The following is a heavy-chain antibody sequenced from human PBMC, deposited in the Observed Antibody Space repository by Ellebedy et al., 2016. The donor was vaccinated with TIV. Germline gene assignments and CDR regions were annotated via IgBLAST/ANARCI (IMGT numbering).Heavy chain of an antibody. CDR1: GGSFSGYY. Sequence: SETLSLXCAVYGGSFSGYYWSWIRQPPGKGLEWIGEINHSGSTNYNPSLKSRVTISVDTSKNQFSLKLSSVTAADTAVYYCAREGCSSTSCWYYFDYWGQGTLVTVSS. D-gene: IGHD2-2*01. CDR3: AREGCSSTSCWYYFDY. V-gene: IGHV4-34*01. CDR2: INHSGST. J-gene: IGHJ4*02.